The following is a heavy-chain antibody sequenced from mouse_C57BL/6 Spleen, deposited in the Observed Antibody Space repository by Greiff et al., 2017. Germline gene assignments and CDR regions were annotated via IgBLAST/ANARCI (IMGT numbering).Heavy chain of an antibody. CDR2: IDPSDSYT. Sequence: QVQLQQPGAELVMPGASVKLSCKASGYTFTSYWMHWVKQRPGQGLEWIGEIDPSDSYTNYNQKFKGKSTLTVDKSSSTAYMQLSSLTSEDSAVYYCARDRYGTYGAMDYWGQGTSVTVSS. CDR3: ARDRYGTYGAMDY. V-gene: IGHV1-69*01. J-gene: IGHJ4*01. D-gene: IGHD2-1*01. CDR1: GYTFTSYW.